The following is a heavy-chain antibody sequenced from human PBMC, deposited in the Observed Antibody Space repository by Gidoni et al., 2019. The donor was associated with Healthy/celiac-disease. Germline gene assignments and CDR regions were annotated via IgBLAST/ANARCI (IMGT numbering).Heavy chain of an antibody. V-gene: IGHV1-69*01. CDR2: IIPIFGTA. Sequence: QVQLVQSGAEVKKPGSSVTVSCKASGGPFSSYAISWVRQAPGQGLEWRGGIIPIFGTANYAQKFQGRVTITADESTSTAYMELSSLRSEDTAVYYCADYGDYTDAFDIWGQGTMVTVSS. CDR1: GGPFSSYA. CDR3: ADYGDYTDAFDI. D-gene: IGHD4-17*01. J-gene: IGHJ3*02.